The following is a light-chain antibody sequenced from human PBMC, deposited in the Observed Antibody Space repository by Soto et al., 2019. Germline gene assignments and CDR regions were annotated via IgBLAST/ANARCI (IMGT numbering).Light chain of an antibody. CDR2: KAS. CDR1: QSISTY. J-gene: IGKJ1*01. CDR3: QHYNSYSEA. V-gene: IGKV1-5*03. Sequence: DIQMTQSPSSLSAYVGDRVTITCRASQSISTYLNWYLQKPGKAPKLLIYKASTLKSGVPSRFSGSGSGTEFTLTISSLQPDDFATYYCQHYNSYSEAFGQGTKVDIK.